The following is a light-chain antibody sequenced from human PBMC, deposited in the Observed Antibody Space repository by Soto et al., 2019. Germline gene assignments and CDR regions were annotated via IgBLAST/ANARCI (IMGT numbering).Light chain of an antibody. V-gene: IGLV2-8*01. J-gene: IGLJ1*01. Sequence: QSVLTQPPSASGSPGQSVTISCTGTSSDVGGYNYVSWYQQRPGKAPKLMIYEVSKRPSGVPDRFSGSKSGNTASLTVSGLQAEDEADYYCSSYAGSNIHYVFGTGTKVTVL. CDR3: SSYAGSNIHYV. CDR2: EVS. CDR1: SSDVGGYNY.